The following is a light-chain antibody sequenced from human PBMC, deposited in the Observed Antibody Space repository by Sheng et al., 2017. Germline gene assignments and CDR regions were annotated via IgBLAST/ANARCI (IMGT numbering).Light chain of an antibody. J-gene: IGLJ2*01. Sequence: QLVLTQPPSVSAAPGQKVTISCSGSSSNIGNNYVSWYQQLPGTAPKLLIYEVNKRPSGIPDRFSGSKSGTSATLGITGLQTGDEADYYCGTWDSSLSAVVFGGGTKLTVL. CDR1: SSNIGNNY. V-gene: IGLV1-51*02. CDR2: EVN. CDR3: GTWDSSLSAVV.